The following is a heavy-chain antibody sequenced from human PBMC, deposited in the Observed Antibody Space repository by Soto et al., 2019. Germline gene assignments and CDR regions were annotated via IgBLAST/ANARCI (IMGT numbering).Heavy chain of an antibody. J-gene: IGHJ5*02. D-gene: IGHD2-15*01. CDR1: GGSFSGYY. Sequence: SETLSLTCAVYGGSFSGYYWSWIRQPPGKGLEWIGEINHSGSTNYNPSLKSRVTISVDTSKDQFSLKLSSVTAADTAVYYCARGAADIVVVVAAASVWFDPWGQGTLVTVSS. V-gene: IGHV4-34*01. CDR3: ARGAADIVVVVAAASVWFDP. CDR2: INHSGST.